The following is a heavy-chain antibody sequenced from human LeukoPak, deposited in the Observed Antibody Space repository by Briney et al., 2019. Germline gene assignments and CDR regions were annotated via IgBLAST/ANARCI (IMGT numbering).Heavy chain of an antibody. D-gene: IGHD4-17*01. Sequence: SSETLSLTCIVSDASFSSHHWTWIRQPPGKGLEWIGYISYTGSTNYNPSLKSRVTISVDTSKNQFSLKLSSVTAADTAVYYCARDPTTVTKGFDIWGQGTMVTVSS. CDR2: ISYTGST. V-gene: IGHV4-59*11. CDR1: DASFSSHH. J-gene: IGHJ3*02. CDR3: ARDPTTVTKGFDI.